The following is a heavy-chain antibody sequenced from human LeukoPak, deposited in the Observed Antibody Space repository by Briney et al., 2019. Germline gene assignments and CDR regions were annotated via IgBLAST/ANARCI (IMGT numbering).Heavy chain of an antibody. D-gene: IGHD3-22*01. CDR1: GYTFTSYG. V-gene: IGHV1-18*01. Sequence: ASVKVSCKASGYTFTSYGISWVRQAPGQGLEWMGWISAYNGNTNYAQKLQGRVTMTTDTSTSTAYMELRSLRSDDTAVYYCARDPAYYDSSGYYYYYYHYGMDVWGQGTTVTVSS. CDR3: ARDPAYYDSSGYYYYYYHYGMDV. CDR2: ISAYNGNT. J-gene: IGHJ6*02.